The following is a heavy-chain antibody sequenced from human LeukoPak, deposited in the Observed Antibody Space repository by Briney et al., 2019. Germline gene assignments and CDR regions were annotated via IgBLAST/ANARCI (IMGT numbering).Heavy chain of an antibody. D-gene: IGHD1-26*01. V-gene: IGHV3-23*01. CDR1: GFTFSSYG. CDR2: ISGSGGST. Sequence: GGTLRLSCAASGFTFSSYGMSWVRQAPGKGLEWVSAISGSGGSTYYADSVKGRFTISRDNSKNTLYLQMNSLRAEDTAVYYCSAISSGSYFASFDYWGQGTLVTVSS. CDR3: SAISSGSYFASFDY. J-gene: IGHJ4*02.